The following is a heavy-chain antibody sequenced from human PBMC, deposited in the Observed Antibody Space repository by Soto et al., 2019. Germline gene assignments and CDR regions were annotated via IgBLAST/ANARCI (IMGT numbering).Heavy chain of an antibody. CDR3: ARNGRPGSSRSYDFNSY. CDR1: GYTFVSYG. V-gene: IGHV1-18*01. D-gene: IGHD3-3*01. J-gene: IGHJ4*02. CDR2: ISAYNGNT. Sequence: ASVKVSCKASGYTFVSYGISWVRQAPGQGLEWMGWISAYNGNTDYAQKFQGRVTMTTDTSTSTAYMELRSLRSDDTAVYYCARNGRPGSSRSYDFNSYWGQGTLVTVSS.